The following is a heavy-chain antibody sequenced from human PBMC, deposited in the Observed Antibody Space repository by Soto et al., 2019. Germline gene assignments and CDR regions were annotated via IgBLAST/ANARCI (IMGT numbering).Heavy chain of an antibody. Sequence: EVQLVESGGDLVQPGGSLRLSCVASGFTFSSYGMNWVRQGPGKGLEWLSSISKTGTTTYYADSVRGRFTISRDNAKNSLYLQKNSLRDEDVAVYYCARDGYCVSPTCSFLPDVWGQGTTVTVSS. J-gene: IGHJ6*02. CDR1: GFTFSSYG. CDR2: ISKTGTTT. D-gene: IGHD2-2*03. V-gene: IGHV3-48*02. CDR3: ARDGYCVSPTCSFLPDV.